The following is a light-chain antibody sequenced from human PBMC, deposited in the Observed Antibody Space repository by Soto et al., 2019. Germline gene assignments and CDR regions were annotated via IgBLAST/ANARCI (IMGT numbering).Light chain of an antibody. CDR1: SSNIGAGYD. V-gene: IGLV1-40*01. J-gene: IGLJ2*01. CDR3: QSYDGGLRVSV. Sequence: QSVLTQPPSVSGAPGQRVTISCTGSSSNIGAGYDVHWYQQLPGTAPKLLIYGNSNRPSGVPDRFSGSKSGTSASLAITGRQAEDEADYYCQSYDGGLRVSVFGGGTKLTVL. CDR2: GNS.